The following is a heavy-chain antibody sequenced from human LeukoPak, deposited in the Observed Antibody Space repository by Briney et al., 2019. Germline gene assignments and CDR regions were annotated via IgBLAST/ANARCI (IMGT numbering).Heavy chain of an antibody. Sequence: SETLSLTCTVSGDSISNYYWIWIRQPAGKGLEWIGRIHNGGRTYYNPSLKSRVTMSVDTSKNQFSLKLSSVAAADTAVYYCARGGLEYSSSSGYYPYYYYMDVWGIGATVTVSS. J-gene: IGHJ6*03. V-gene: IGHV4-4*07. D-gene: IGHD6-6*01. CDR1: GDSISNYY. CDR2: IHNGGRT. CDR3: ARGGLEYSSSSGYYPYYYYMDV.